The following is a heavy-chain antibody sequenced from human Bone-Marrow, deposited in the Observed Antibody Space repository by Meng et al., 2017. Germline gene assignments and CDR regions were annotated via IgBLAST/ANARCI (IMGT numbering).Heavy chain of an antibody. V-gene: IGHV4-61*01. CDR3: ARTPGYSYGQIDS. Sequence: VQLQEPGPGLVRPSETLSLTCTVSGGSVYSGSYYWSWIRQPPGKGLEWIGYIYYTGTTKYNPSLKSRVTISVDTSKNQFSLNLSSVTAADTALYYCARTPGYSYGQIDSWGQGTLVTVSS. J-gene: IGHJ4*02. D-gene: IGHD5-18*01. CDR1: GGSVYSGSYY. CDR2: IYYTGTT.